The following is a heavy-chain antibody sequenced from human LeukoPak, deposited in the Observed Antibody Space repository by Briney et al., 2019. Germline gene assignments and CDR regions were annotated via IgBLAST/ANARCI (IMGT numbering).Heavy chain of an antibody. J-gene: IGHJ4*02. CDR3: AKDSSYSSGYSYGYYFDY. D-gene: IGHD5-18*01. CDR1: GFTVSTNY. V-gene: IGHV3-66*01. CDR2: VYSGGTT. Sequence: PGGSLRLSCAASGFTVSTNYMSWVRQAPGKGLEGVSLVYSGGTTYHADSVKGRFTISRDDSKNTVYLQMNSLRAEDTAVYYCAKDSSYSSGYSYGYYFDYWGQGTLVTVSS.